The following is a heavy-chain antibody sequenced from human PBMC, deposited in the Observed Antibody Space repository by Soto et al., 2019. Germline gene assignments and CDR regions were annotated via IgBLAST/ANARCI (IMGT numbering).Heavy chain of an antibody. Sequence: EVQLLESGGGWVQPGGSLRLSCAASGFTFSSYAMSWVRQASGKGLEWVSAISGSGGSTYYADSVKGRFTISRDNSKNTLYLQMNSLRAEDTAVYYCAKDPRRGGVYSSGGSCYYYWGQGTLVTVSS. D-gene: IGHD2-15*01. V-gene: IGHV3-23*01. CDR2: ISGSGGST. CDR3: AKDPRRGGVYSSGGSCYYY. J-gene: IGHJ4*02. CDR1: GFTFSSYA.